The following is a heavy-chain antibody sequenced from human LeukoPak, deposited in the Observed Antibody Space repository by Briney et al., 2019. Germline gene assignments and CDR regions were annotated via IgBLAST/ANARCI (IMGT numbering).Heavy chain of an antibody. CDR1: GGTFSSYA. V-gene: IGHV1-69*13. Sequence: GASVKVSCKASGGTFSSYAISWVRQAPGQGLEWMGGIIPIFGTASYAQKFQGRVTITADESTSTAYMELSSLRSEDTAVYYCARLAIDGFDYWGQGTLVTVSS. CDR2: IIPIFGTA. CDR3: ARLAIDGFDY. D-gene: IGHD3-22*01. J-gene: IGHJ4*02.